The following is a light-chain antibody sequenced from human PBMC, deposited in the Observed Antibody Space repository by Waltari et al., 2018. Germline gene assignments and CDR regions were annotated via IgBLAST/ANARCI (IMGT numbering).Light chain of an antibody. CDR2: VGS. J-gene: IGKJ2*01. CDR1: QSNSSY. V-gene: IGKV1-39*01. CDR3: QQTSSTPPYT. Sequence: DIQMTQSPSSLSASVGDRVTITCRASQSNSSYLNWYQQKPGKAPKLLIYVGSSLQSGVPSRFSGSGSGTDFTLTISSLQSEDFATYYCQQTSSTPPYTFGQGTKLEIK.